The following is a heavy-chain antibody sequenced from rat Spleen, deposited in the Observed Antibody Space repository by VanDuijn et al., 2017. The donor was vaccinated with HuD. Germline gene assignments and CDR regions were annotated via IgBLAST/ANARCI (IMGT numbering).Heavy chain of an antibody. Sequence: EVQLVESGGGLVQPGRSLKLSCAASGFTFSNYGMAWVRQTPTKGLEWVASISTGGGNTYYRDSVKGRFTISRDIAKSTLYLQMDSLGSEDTATDYCARRHYGYTDYFDYWGQGVMVTVSS. CDR1: GFTFSNYG. V-gene: IGHV5S13*01. CDR3: ARRHYGYTDYFDY. D-gene: IGHD1-11*01. CDR2: ISTGGGNT. J-gene: IGHJ2*01.